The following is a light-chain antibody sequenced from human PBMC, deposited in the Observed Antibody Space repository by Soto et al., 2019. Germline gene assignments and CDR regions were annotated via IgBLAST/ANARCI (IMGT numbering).Light chain of an antibody. CDR3: SSFTRYSTLV. V-gene: IGLV2-14*03. CDR1: SRDVGGYSY. CDR2: DVN. J-gene: IGLJ2*01. Sequence: QSALTQPASVSGSPGQSITISCTGTSRDVGGYSYVSWYQQHPGKAPKLMIYDVNNRPSGVSDRFSGSKSGNTASLTISGLQAEDESDYYCSSFTRYSTLVFGGGTQLTVL.